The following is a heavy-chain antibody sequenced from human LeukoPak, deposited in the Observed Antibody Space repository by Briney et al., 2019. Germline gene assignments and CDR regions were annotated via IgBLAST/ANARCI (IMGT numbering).Heavy chain of an antibody. V-gene: IGHV4-59*08. CDR1: GGSISPHS. J-gene: IGHJ6*02. CDR2: IYNSGGS. CDR3: ARLSHIAAAGSYSYHALDV. D-gene: IGHD6-13*01. Sequence: SETLSLTCTVSGGSISPHSWSWIRQPPGKGLESVGFIYNSGGSDYNPSLNSRLTMSVDTSKNQLSLKLRSVTAADTAVYYCARLSHIAAAGSYSYHALDVWGQGTTVTVSS.